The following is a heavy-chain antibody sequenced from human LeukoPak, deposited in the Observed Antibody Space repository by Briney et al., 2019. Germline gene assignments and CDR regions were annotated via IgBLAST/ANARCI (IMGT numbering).Heavy chain of an antibody. J-gene: IGHJ5*02. CDR3: ARVDPTGDGYNCFDP. Sequence: AGESLRLSCASSGFTFSSYWMHWVRQAPGKGLLWVSRINTDGSSTLYTDSVKGRFTISRDNAKSTLYLQMDSLRPEDTAVYYCARVDPTGDGYNCFDPWGQGTLVTVSS. CDR2: INTDGSST. V-gene: IGHV3-74*01. CDR1: GFTFSSYW. D-gene: IGHD5-24*01.